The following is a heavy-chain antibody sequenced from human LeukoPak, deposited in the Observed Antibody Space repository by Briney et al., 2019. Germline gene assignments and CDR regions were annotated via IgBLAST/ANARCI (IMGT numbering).Heavy chain of an antibody. D-gene: IGHD3-16*01. CDR1: GGSFSGYY. J-gene: IGHJ4*02. CDR3: ARQYFLILSLYYFDY. Sequence: SETLSLTWAVDGGSFSGYYWSWIRQLPGKGLEWIGSIYYSGSAYYNPSLKSRVTISVDTSKNQFSLKLSSVTAADTAVYYCARQYFLILSLYYFDYWGQGTLVTVSS. CDR2: IYYSGSA. V-gene: IGHV4-34*01.